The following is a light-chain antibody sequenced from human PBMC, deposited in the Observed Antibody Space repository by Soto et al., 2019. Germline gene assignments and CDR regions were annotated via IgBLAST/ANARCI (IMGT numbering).Light chain of an antibody. CDR2: SSN. CDR3: AAWDDRLSGFV. J-gene: IGLJ1*01. Sequence: QSVLTQPPSVSATPGQGVTLSCSGGDSNIGSTAVNWYQQLPGTAPKLLIYSSNQRPSGVPDRISGSKSGTSASLAISGLQSEDEADYYCAAWDDRLSGFVFATGTKLTVL. CDR1: DSNIGSTA. V-gene: IGLV1-44*01.